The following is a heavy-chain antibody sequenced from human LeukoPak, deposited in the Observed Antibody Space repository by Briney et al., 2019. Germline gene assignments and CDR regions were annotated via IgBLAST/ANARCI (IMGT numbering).Heavy chain of an antibody. J-gene: IGHJ3*02. Sequence: GESLKISCKGSGYSFTSYWIGWVRQMPGKGLEWMGIIYPGDSDTRYSPSFQGQVTISADKSISTAYLQWSSLKASDTAMYYCATFSSTSLEYDEGAFDIWGQGTMVTVSS. CDR2: IYPGDSDT. V-gene: IGHV5-51*01. D-gene: IGHD2-2*01. CDR3: ATFSSTSLEYDEGAFDI. CDR1: GYSFTSYW.